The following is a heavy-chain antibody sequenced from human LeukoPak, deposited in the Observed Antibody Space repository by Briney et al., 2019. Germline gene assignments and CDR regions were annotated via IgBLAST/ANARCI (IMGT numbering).Heavy chain of an antibody. J-gene: IGHJ4*02. CDR3: ARDVPGLQYYFDY. D-gene: IGHD4-11*01. Sequence: GGSLILSCAASGFTFSSYSMNWVRQAPGKGLEWVSSISSSSSYIYYADSVKGRFTISRDDAKNSLYLQMNSVRAEDTAVYYCARDVPGLQYYFDYWGQGTLVTVSS. V-gene: IGHV3-21*01. CDR2: ISSSSSYI. CDR1: GFTFSSYS.